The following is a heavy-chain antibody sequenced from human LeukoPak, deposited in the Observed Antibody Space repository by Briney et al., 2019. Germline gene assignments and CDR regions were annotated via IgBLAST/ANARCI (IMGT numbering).Heavy chain of an antibody. D-gene: IGHD3-22*01. V-gene: IGHV4-4*02. CDR1: GGSISSSNW. Sequence: SETLSLTCAVSGGSISSSNWWSWVRQPPGKGLEWIGEIYHSGSTNYNPSLKSRVTISVDTSKNQFSLKLSSVTAADTAVYYCARVGAPDSSGYLPLDYWGQGTLVTVSS. CDR2: IYHSGST. CDR3: ARVGAPDSSGYLPLDY. J-gene: IGHJ4*02.